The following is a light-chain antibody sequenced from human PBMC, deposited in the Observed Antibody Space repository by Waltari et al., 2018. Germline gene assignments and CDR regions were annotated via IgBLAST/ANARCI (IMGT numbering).Light chain of an antibody. CDR1: QSVAGRY. V-gene: IGKV3-20*01. CDR2: GAS. CDR3: QQYGSSPQT. Sequence: EIVLTQSPGTLSLSPGERVTLSCRASQSVAGRYLAWYQQKPGQAPRLLIYGASSRATGIPDRFSGSGSGTDFTLTISRLEPEDFAVYYCQQYGSSPQTFGQGTKVEVK. J-gene: IGKJ1*01.